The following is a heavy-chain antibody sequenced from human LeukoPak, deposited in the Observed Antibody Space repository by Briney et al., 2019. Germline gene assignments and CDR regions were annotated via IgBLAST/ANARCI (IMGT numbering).Heavy chain of an antibody. CDR3: ARGEGGGFTYGPGSYYDY. Sequence: GGSLRLSCAASGFTFSDYYMSCIRQAPGKGLEWVSYISSSSSYTNYADSVKGRFTISRDNAKNSLYLQMNSLRAEDTAVYYCARGEGGGFTYGPGSYYDYWGQGTLVTVSS. D-gene: IGHD3-10*01. J-gene: IGHJ4*02. CDR2: ISSSSSYT. CDR1: GFTFSDYY. V-gene: IGHV3-11*03.